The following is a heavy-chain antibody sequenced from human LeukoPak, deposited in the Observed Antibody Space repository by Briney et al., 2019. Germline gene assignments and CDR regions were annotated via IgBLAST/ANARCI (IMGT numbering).Heavy chain of an antibody. Sequence: GASVKVSCKASGYTFSIYNMHWVRRAPGQGLEWVGWINPKTGGTTYAQKFEGRITMTGDTSISAAYLELTGLISDDTAMYYCARDGGSGGMGFAYWGPGTLVTVSS. D-gene: IGHD2-15*01. CDR1: GYTFSIYN. CDR2: INPKTGGT. CDR3: ARDGGSGGMGFAY. J-gene: IGHJ4*02. V-gene: IGHV1-2*02.